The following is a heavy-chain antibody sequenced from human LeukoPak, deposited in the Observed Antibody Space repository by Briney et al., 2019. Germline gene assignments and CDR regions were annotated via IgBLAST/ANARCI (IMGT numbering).Heavy chain of an antibody. CDR3: ARDTYYYDSSGYYYRNWFGP. V-gene: IGHV4-38-2*02. J-gene: IGHJ5*02. Sequence: SETLSLTCTVSGYSISSGYYWGWIRQPPGKGLEWIGSIYHSGSTYYNPSLKSRVTISVDTSKNQFSLKLSSVTAADTAVYYCARDTYYYDSSGYYYRNWFGPWGQGTLVTVSS. CDR2: IYHSGST. D-gene: IGHD3-22*01. CDR1: GYSISSGYY.